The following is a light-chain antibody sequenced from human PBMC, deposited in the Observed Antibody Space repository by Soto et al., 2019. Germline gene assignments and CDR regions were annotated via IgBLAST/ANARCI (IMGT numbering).Light chain of an antibody. J-gene: IGKJ1*01. CDR3: QQYNIYPRT. Sequence: IQMTQSPGARSASVGEGVTITCLASQSISTWLAWYQHKPGKAPKLLIYQASSLEGGVPSRFSGSGSGTEFTLTISSLQPDDFATYYCQQYNIYPRTFGQGTKVDIK. CDR1: QSISTW. V-gene: IGKV1-5*03. CDR2: QAS.